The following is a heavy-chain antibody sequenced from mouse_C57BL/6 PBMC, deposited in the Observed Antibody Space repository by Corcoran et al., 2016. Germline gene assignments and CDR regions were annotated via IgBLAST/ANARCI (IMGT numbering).Heavy chain of an antibody. J-gene: IGHJ2*01. Sequence: QIQLVQSGPELKKPGETVKISCKASGYTFTTYGMSWVKQAPGKGLKWMGWINTYSGVPTYADDFKGRFAFSLETSASTAYLQINNLKNEDTATYFCARGINYYGSSHFDYWGQDTTLTVSS. CDR2: INTYSGVP. CDR1: GYTFTTYG. D-gene: IGHD1-1*01. V-gene: IGHV9-3*01. CDR3: ARGINYYGSSHFDY.